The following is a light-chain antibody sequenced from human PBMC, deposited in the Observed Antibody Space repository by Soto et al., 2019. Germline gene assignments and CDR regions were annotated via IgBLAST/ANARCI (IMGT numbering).Light chain of an antibody. Sequence: QSVLTQPPPVSGAPGQRGTISCTGSSSKIGAGYDVHWYQQLPGTAPKLLIYGNSNRPSGVPDRFSGSKSGTSASLTISGLQAEDEADYYCSSYTSSSILYVFGTGTKVTVL. CDR3: SSYTSSSILYV. J-gene: IGLJ1*01. V-gene: IGLV1-40*01. CDR2: GNS. CDR1: SSKIGAGYD.